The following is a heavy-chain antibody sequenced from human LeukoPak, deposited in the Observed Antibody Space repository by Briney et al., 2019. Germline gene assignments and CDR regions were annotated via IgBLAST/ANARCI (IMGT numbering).Heavy chain of an antibody. CDR1: GGSFSGYY. J-gene: IGHJ6*03. D-gene: IGHD3-22*01. Sequence: SETLSLTCAVYGGSFSGYYWSWIRQPPGKGLEWIGEINHSGSTNYNPSLKSRVTISVDTSKNQFSLKLSSVTAADTAVYYCARHLYYYDSSGYYLAYYYYYMDVWGKGTTVTISS. CDR3: ARHLYYYDSSGYYLAYYYYYMDV. V-gene: IGHV4-34*01. CDR2: INHSGST.